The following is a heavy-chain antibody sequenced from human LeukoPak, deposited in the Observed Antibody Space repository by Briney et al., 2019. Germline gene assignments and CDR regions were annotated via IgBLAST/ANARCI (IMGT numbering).Heavy chain of an antibody. CDR1: GGSISSYY. CDR2: IYYSGST. CDR3: ARDSGSYDSYYYYYYGMDV. J-gene: IGHJ6*02. V-gene: IGHV4-59*01. Sequence: ASETLSLTCTVSGGSISSYYWSWIRQPPGKGLEWIGYIYYSGSTNYNPSLKSRVTISVDTSKNQFSLKLSSVTAADTAVYYCARDSGSYDSYYYYYYGMDVWGQGTTVTVSS. D-gene: IGHD1-26*01.